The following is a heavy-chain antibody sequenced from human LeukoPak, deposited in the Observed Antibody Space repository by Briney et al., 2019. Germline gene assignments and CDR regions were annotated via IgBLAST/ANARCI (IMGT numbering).Heavy chain of an antibody. V-gene: IGHV1-8*01. CDR1: GYTFTSYD. J-gene: IGHJ5*02. D-gene: IGHD3-10*01. CDR2: MNPNSGNT. Sequence: ASVKVSCKASGYTFTSYDINWVRQATGQGLEWMGWMNPNSGNTGYAQKFQGRVTMTRNTSRSTAYMELSSLRSEDTAVYYCAREIWFGGDRNWFDPWGQGTLVTVSS. CDR3: AREIWFGGDRNWFDP.